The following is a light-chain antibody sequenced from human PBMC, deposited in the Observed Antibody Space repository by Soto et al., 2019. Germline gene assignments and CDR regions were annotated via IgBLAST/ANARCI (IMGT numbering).Light chain of an antibody. Sequence: EVLMTQSPATLSVSPGERATLSCRASQSVSSNLAWYQQKPGQAPRLLIYGASTRAPGIPDRFSGCGSGTQFTLTISGVQSEDLAVFFCQQYDTWPPAFGQGNKVEIK. CDR1: QSVSSN. J-gene: IGKJ2*01. CDR3: QQYDTWPPA. CDR2: GAS. V-gene: IGKV3-15*01.